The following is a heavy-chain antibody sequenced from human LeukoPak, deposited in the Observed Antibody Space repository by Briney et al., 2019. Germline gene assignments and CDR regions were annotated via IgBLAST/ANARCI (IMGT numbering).Heavy chain of an antibody. D-gene: IGHD3-16*01. J-gene: IGHJ4*02. Sequence: ASVKVSCKASGYTFTNYDINWVRQATGQGPEWMGWMNPKSGNTGYAQKFQGRVTMTRNTSISTAYMELSSLRSDDTAVYYCARVNGKGGVADYWGQGTLVTVSS. CDR3: ARVNGKGGVADY. V-gene: IGHV1-8*01. CDR2: MNPKSGNT. CDR1: GYTFTNYD.